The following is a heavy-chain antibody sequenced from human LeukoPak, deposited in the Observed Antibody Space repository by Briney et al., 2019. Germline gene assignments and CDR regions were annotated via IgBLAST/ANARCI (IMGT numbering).Heavy chain of an antibody. CDR1: GFTFSGYS. D-gene: IGHD3-22*01. V-gene: IGHV3-21*01. CDR3: ARLRRNSDRSGFYYYYDN. J-gene: IGHJ4*02. CDR2: VNTVASYI. Sequence: GRSLRLSCAASGFTFSGYSFNWVRQAPGKGIDWVSSVNTVASYIYYADSVRGRFTISRDNAENSLWLQMNGLRAEDSAVYYCARLRRNSDRSGFYYYYDNWGQGTLVTVSS.